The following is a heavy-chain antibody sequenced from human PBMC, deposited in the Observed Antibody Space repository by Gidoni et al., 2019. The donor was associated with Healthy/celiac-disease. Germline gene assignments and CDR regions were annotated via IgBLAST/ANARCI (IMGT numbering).Heavy chain of an antibody. V-gene: IGHV3-33*01. CDR2: IWYDGSNK. Sequence: QVQLVESGGGVVQPGRSLRLSCAASGFTFSSYGMHWVRQAPGKGLEWVAVIWYDGSNKYYADSVKGRFTISRDNSKNTLYLQMNSLRAEDTAVYYCARFRWIRNSYGSYGMDVWGQGTTVTVSS. J-gene: IGHJ6*02. CDR1: GFTFSSYG. D-gene: IGHD5-18*01. CDR3: ARFRWIRNSYGSYGMDV.